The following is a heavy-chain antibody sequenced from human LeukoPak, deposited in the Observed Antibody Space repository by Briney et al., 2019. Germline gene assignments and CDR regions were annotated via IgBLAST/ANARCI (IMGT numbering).Heavy chain of an antibody. V-gene: IGHV3-21*04. CDR3: AKDWSIYGNPFDY. CDR2: ISKSSSSI. Sequence: GGSLRLSCAASGFTFSSYSINWVRQAPGKGLQWVSSISKSSSSIYYADSVKGRFTISRDNSKNTLYLQMNSLRAEDTAVYYCAKDWSIYGNPFDYWGQGTLVTVSS. CDR1: GFTFSSYS. D-gene: IGHD3-10*01. J-gene: IGHJ4*02.